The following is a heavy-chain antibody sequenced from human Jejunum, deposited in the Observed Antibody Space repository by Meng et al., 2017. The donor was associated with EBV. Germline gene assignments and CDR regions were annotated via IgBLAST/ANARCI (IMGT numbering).Heavy chain of an antibody. J-gene: IGHJ4*02. CDR2: INIGNGNT. CDR1: GYMFSSYA. D-gene: IGHD2/OR15-2a*01. V-gene: IGHV1-3*04. Sequence: QSGEEGKKPGASVKVACKASGYMFSSYARHWVRQAPGQRLEWMGWINIGNGNTKYSQKFHGRLTISRDTSANTAYLEMSSLTSEDTAIYYCATGDDYGNSNFDYWGQGTLVTVSS. CDR3: ATGDDYGNSNFDY.